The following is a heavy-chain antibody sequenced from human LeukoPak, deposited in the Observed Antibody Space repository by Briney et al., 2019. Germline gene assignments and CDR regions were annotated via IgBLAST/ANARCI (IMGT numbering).Heavy chain of an antibody. Sequence: SETLSLTCTVSGGSISSHYWSWIRQPPGKGLEWIAYLFDSVNTKDNPSLQSRLTLSADTSKNQFSLRLSSVSAADTAVYYCATIKRGSIFGYFDFWGQEIKVTVSS. D-gene: IGHD5-18*01. CDR3: ATIKRGSIFGYFDF. CDR1: GGSISSHY. CDR2: LFDSVNT. V-gene: IGHV4-59*11. J-gene: IGHJ4*02.